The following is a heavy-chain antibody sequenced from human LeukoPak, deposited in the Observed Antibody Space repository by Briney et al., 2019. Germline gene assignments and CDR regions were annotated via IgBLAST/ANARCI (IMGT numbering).Heavy chain of an antibody. Sequence: SETLSLTCVVSGGSFNKYYWAWIRQPPGKGLEWSGEINRSGNTNYNPSLQSRVPISVDMPKNQFSLRLSSVTPADTAVYFCARSGVTTVLYLDWGQGTLDTVS. CDR2: INRSGNT. CDR3: ARSGVTTVLYLD. CDR1: GGSFNKYY. J-gene: IGHJ4*02. V-gene: IGHV4-34*01. D-gene: IGHD4-11*01.